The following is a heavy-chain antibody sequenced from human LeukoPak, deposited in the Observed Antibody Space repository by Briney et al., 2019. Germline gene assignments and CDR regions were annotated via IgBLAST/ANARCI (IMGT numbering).Heavy chain of an antibody. J-gene: IGHJ4*02. CDR2: IWYDGSNI. CDR3: ARDLTHNFDY. V-gene: IGHV3-33*01. Sequence: GGSLRLSCAASGFTFSNYGIHWVRQAPGKGLEWVAVIWYDGSNIYYADSVKGRLTISRDNSKNTLYLQMNSLRAEDTAVYYCARDLTHNFDYWGQGTLVTVSS. CDR1: GFTFSNYG.